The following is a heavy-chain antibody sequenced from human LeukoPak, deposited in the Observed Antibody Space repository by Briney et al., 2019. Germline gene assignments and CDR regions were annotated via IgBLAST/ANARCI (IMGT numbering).Heavy chain of an antibody. CDR2: ISGGSTTT. D-gene: IGHD1-1*01. CDR1: GFTFSSYG. J-gene: IGHJ4*02. V-gene: IGHV3-48*01. Sequence: GGSLRLSCAASGFTFSSYGMNWVRQAPGKGLEWLSCISGGSTTTYYADSVKGQFTISRDNAKNSLYLQMNSLRAEDTAVYFCARGYINHAFDYWGRGTLVTVSS. CDR3: ARGYINHAFDY.